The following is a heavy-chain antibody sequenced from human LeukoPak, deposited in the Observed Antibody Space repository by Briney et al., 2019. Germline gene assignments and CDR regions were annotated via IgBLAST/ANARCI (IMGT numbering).Heavy chain of an antibody. CDR2: IYHSGST. J-gene: IGHJ4*02. CDR1: GYSISSGYY. V-gene: IGHV4-38-2*02. CDR3: AREGQKDY. Sequence: SETLSLTCTVSGYSISSGYYWGWIRQPPGKGLEWIGSIYHSGSTYYNPSLKSRVTISVDTSKNQFSLKLSSVTAADTAVYYCAREGQKDYWGQGTLVTVSS.